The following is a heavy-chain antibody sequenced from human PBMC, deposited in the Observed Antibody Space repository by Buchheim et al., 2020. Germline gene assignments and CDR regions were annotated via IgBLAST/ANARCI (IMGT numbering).Heavy chain of an antibody. CDR3: ARDWDSTSWRGYYYYGMDV. Sequence: VQLVESGGGVVQPGRSLRLSCAASGFTFSSYSMNWVRQAPGKGLEWVSYISSSSSTIYYADSVKGRFTISRDNAKKSLYLQMNSLRDEDTAVYYCARDWDSTSWRGYYYYGMDVWGQGTT. D-gene: IGHD2-2*01. V-gene: IGHV3-48*02. J-gene: IGHJ6*02. CDR1: GFTFSSYS. CDR2: ISSSSSTI.